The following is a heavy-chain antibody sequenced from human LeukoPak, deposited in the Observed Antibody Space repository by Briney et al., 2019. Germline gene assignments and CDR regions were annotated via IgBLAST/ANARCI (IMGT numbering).Heavy chain of an antibody. Sequence: GGSLRLSCAASGFTFSSYWMSWVRQAPGKGLEWVANIKQDGSEKYYVDSVKGRFTTSRDNAKNSLYLQMNSLRAEDTAVYYCARVDIVVVVAALGWFDPWGQGTLVTVSS. V-gene: IGHV3-7*03. CDR3: ARVDIVVVVAALGWFDP. CDR1: GFTFSSYW. D-gene: IGHD2-15*01. J-gene: IGHJ5*02. CDR2: IKQDGSEK.